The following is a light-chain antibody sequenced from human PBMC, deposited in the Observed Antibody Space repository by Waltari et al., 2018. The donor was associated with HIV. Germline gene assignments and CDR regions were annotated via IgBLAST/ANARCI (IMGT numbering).Light chain of an antibody. CDR3: GTWDNSLSGVV. CDR1: TSNIANNY. J-gene: IGLJ2*01. Sequence: QSVLTQPPSVSAAPGQKVTMSCSGGTSNIANNYVSWYQQLPGTAPKVLIYENNKRPSGIPDRFSGSKSGTSATLGITGLQTGDEADYYCGTWDNSLSGVVVGGGTKLTV. CDR2: ENN. V-gene: IGLV1-51*02.